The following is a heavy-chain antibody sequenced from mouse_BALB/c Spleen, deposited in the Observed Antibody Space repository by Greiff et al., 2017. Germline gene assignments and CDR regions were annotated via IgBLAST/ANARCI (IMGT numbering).Heavy chain of an antibody. V-gene: IGHV3-6*02. CDR3: ARGWYFDG. Sequence: EVQLQQSGPGLVKPSQSLSLTCSVTGYSITSGYYWNWIRQFPGNKLEWMGYISYDGSNNYNPSLKNRISITRDTSKNQFFLKLNSVTTEDTATYYCARGWYFDGWGAGTTVTVSS. J-gene: IGHJ1*01. CDR2: ISYDGSN. CDR1: GYSITSGYY.